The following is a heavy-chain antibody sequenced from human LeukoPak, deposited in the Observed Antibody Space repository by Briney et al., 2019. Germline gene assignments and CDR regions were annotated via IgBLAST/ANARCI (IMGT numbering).Heavy chain of an antibody. CDR1: GFTFSSYA. CDR2: ISSNGGST. V-gene: IGHV3-64*04. D-gene: IGHD3-10*01. J-gene: IGHJ4*02. Sequence: GGSLRLSCSASGFTFSSYAMHWVRQAPGKGLEYVSAISSNGGSTYYADSVKGRFTISRDNSKNTLYLQMNSLRAEDTALYYCSRDRVLGSGSTDCWGQGTLVTVSS. CDR3: SRDRVLGSGSTDC.